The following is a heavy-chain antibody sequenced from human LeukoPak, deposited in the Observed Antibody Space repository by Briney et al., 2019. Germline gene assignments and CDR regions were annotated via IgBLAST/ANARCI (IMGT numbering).Heavy chain of an antibody. CDR1: GGTFSSYA. CDR3: ARDGSRDGYSPLGY. J-gene: IGHJ4*02. D-gene: IGHD5-24*01. Sequence: SVKVSCKASGGTFSSYAISWVRQAPGQGLEWMGRIIPILGIANYAQKFQGRVTITADKSTSTAYMELSSLRSEDTAVYYCARDGSRDGYSPLGYWGQGTLVTVSS. CDR2: IIPILGIA. V-gene: IGHV1-69*04.